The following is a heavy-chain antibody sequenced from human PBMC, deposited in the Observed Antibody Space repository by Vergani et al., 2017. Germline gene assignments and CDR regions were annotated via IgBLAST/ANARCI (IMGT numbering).Heavy chain of an antibody. V-gene: IGHV1-46*03. J-gene: IGHJ4*02. CDR3: ARGDYGILTGYRY. Sequence: QVQVVQSGAEVKKSGASVKVSCKTSGYTFSNNYMHWVRQAPGQGLEWMGIINPSGGHTNYAQKFQGRVTMTRDTSTSTVYMELSSLRSEDTAIYYCARGDYGILTGYRYWGQGPLVTVSA. CDR1: GYTFSNNY. CDR2: INPSGGHT. D-gene: IGHD3-9*01.